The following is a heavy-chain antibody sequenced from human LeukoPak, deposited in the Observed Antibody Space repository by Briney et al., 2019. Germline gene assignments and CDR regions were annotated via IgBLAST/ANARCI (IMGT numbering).Heavy chain of an antibody. Sequence: ASVKVSCKASGYTFTSYYMHWVRQAPGQGLEWMGIINPSGGSTSYAQKFQGRVTMTRDTSTSTVYMELSSLRSDDTAVYYCARGSSSWLYYYYMDVWGKGTTVTVSS. CDR3: ARGSSSWLYYYYMDV. CDR1: GYTFTSYY. J-gene: IGHJ6*03. V-gene: IGHV1-46*01. D-gene: IGHD6-13*01. CDR2: INPSGGST.